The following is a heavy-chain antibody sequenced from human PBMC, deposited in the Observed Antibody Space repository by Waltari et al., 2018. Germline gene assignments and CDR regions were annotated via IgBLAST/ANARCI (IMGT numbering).Heavy chain of an antibody. V-gene: IGHV3-23*04. J-gene: IGHJ3*02. CDR1: GFTFSSYA. CDR3: AKLSGEDGAFDI. CDR2: MSGSGGST. Sequence: EVQLVESGGGLVQPGGSLRLSCAASGFTFSSYAMSWVRQAPGTGLGWVSAMSGSGGSTYYADSVKGRFTISRDNSKNTLYLKMNSLRAEDTAVYYCAKLSGEDGAFDIWGQGTMVTVSS. D-gene: IGHD3-16*01.